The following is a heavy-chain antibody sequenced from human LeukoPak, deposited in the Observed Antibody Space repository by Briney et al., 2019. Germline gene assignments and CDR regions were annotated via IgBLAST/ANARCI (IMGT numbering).Heavy chain of an antibody. CDR2: IHYSGST. J-gene: IGHJ4*02. D-gene: IGHD6-13*01. CDR1: GDSISSYY. V-gene: IGHV4-59*01. Sequence: SETLSLTCTVSGDSISSYYWSWIRQPPGKGLEWIGYIHYSGSTNYNPSLKSRVTISVDTSKNQFSLILSSVTTADTAVYYCAREVVAAAGTVDYWGQGTLVIVSS. CDR3: AREVVAAAGTVDY.